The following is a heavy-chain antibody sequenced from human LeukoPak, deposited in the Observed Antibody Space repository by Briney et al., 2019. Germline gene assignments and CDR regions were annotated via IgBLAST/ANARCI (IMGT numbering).Heavy chain of an antibody. CDR1: GFTFSEYY. D-gene: IGHD6-19*01. J-gene: IGHJ4*02. CDR2: ISSNADIV. CDR3: ARETVAGTFDY. V-gene: IGHV3-11*01. Sequence: GGSLRLSCSASGFTFSEYYMSWIRQAPGRGLEWVSDISSNADIVSYADFAQGRFTISRDNGDHSLSLQLNSLRAEDTAAYYCARETVAGTFDYWSQGTLVTVSS.